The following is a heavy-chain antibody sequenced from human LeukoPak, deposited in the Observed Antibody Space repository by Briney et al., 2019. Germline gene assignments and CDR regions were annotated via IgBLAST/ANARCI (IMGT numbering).Heavy chain of an antibody. CDR1: GFIFTNYF. V-gene: IGHV3-7*01. D-gene: IGHD3-3*01. CDR2: IKHDGNEK. J-gene: IGHJ4*02. CDR3: ATDRGWRTSGYYLYYFEY. Sequence: PGGSLRLSCAASGFIFTNYFMSWVRQAPGKGLGWVASIKHDGNEKYYVDSVRGRFTISRDNTMNSLYLQMSSLRAEDTAVYYCATDRGWRTSGYYLYYFEYWGQGTLVTFSS.